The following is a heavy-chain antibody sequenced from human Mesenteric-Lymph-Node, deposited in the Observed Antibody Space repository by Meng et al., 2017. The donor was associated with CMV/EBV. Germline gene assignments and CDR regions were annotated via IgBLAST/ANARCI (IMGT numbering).Heavy chain of an antibody. CDR1: GGSLSGASSC. V-gene: IGHV4-31*02. CDR2: IFCSASS. CDR3: ARRVVISTPNWFDP. Sequence: SGGSLSGASSCWRRVRRHPGKGMAWIAYIFCSASSYYNPPLKSRVTISVDTSKAHFSLKLSSVAAADTAVYYCARRVVISTPNWFDPWGQGTLVTVSS. D-gene: IGHD3-22*01. J-gene: IGHJ5*02.